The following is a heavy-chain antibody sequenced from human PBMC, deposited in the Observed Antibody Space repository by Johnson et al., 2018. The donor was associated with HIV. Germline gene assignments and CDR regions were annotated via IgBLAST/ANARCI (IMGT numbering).Heavy chain of an antibody. D-gene: IGHD1-26*01. CDR1: GFTVSSNY. CDR2: IYSGGST. CDR3: AKDKARWELLAFDI. J-gene: IGHJ3*02. V-gene: IGHV3-53*01. Sequence: VQLVESGGNVVQPGRSQRLSCAASGFTVSSNYMSWVRQAPGKGLEWVSVIYSGGSTYYADSVKGRFTISRDNSKNSLYLQMNSLRAEDTAVYHCAKDKARWELLAFDIWGQGTMVTVSS.